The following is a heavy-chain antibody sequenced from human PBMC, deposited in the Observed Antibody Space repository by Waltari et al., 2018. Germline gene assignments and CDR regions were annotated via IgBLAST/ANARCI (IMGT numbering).Heavy chain of an antibody. J-gene: IGHJ5*02. D-gene: IGHD6-6*01. V-gene: IGHV7-4-1*02. CDR2: INTNTGNP. CDR3: ARDRMRIAARSTFGNWFDP. Sequence: QVQLVQSGSELKKPGASVKVSCKASGYTFTSYAMNWVRQAPGQGLEWMGWINTNTGNPTYAQGFTGRFVLSLDTSVSTAYLQISSLKAEDTAVYYCARDRMRIAARSTFGNWFDPWGQGTLVTVSS. CDR1: GYTFTSYA.